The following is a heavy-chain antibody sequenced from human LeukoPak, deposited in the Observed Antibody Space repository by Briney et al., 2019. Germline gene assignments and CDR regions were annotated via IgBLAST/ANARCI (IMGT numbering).Heavy chain of an antibody. CDR3: ANVAKGRYFFYYMDV. J-gene: IGHJ6*03. Sequence: GASVKVSCKTSGHSINTFGITWVRQARGQGLEWIGWMSSDNGNTNYADKFQGRVTITRDTSRTTAYMELRSLRSDDTAVYFCANVAKGRYFFYYMDVWGAGTTVTVSS. D-gene: IGHD5-12*01. CDR1: GHSINTFG. CDR2: MSSDNGNT. V-gene: IGHV1-18*01.